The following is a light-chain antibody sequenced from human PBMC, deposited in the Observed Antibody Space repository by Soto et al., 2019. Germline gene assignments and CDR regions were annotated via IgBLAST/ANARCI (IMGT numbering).Light chain of an antibody. Sequence: QTVVTQPPSASQTPGQRVTISCSGSSSNVGRNSVSWYQHVPGTAPKLLIYSHDQRPSGVPDRISASRSGTAASLAISGLRSEDEAFYYCAACEDSLNAWVFGGGTKLTVL. V-gene: IGLV1-44*01. J-gene: IGLJ3*02. CDR1: SSNVGRNS. CDR3: AACEDSLNAWV. CDR2: SHD.